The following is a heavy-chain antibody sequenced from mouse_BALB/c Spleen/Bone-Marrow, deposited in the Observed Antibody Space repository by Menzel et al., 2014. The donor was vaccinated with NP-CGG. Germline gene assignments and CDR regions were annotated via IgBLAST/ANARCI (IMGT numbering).Heavy chain of an antibody. D-gene: IGHD2-4*01. CDR1: GYTFTSYW. V-gene: IGHV1-7*01. CDR2: INPSTGYT. J-gene: IGHJ2*01. CDR3: ARSGDYGGFDY. Sequence: QVQLKQSGAELAKPGASVKMSCKASGYTFTSYWMHWVKQRPGQGLEWIGYINPSTGYTEYNQKFKDKATLTADKSSSTAYMQLSSPTSEDSAVYYCARSGDYGGFDYWGQGTTLTASS.